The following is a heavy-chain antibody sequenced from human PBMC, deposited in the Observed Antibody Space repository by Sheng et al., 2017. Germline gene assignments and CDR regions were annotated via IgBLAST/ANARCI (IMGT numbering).Heavy chain of an antibody. J-gene: IGHJ4*02. Sequence: QVQLVQSGAEVKKPGSSVKVSCKASGDTFSNYAISWVRQAPGQGLEWMGGIIPIFGSEAYAQKFQGRVTIKADESTSTAYMEVSSLRFEDTAVYYCARGNWNYLSDYWGQGTLVTVSS. V-gene: IGHV1-69*13. CDR1: GDTFSNYA. CDR2: IIPIFGSE. D-gene: IGHD1-7*01. CDR3: ARGNWNYLSDY.